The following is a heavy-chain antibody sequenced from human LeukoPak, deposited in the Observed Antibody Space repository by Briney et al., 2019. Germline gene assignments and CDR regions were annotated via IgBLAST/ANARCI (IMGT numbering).Heavy chain of an antibody. CDR1: GFTFSSYW. J-gene: IGHJ4*02. D-gene: IGHD2-21*02. Sequence: GSLRLSCATSGFTFSSYWMTWVRQPPGKGLEWIGEIYHSGSTNKNPSLKNRLSISVDKSKNQFSLRLSSVTAADTAIYFCARRAISVNNFGDSHWGQGTRVIVSS. CDR3: ARRAISVNNFGDSH. CDR2: IYHSGST. V-gene: IGHV4-4*01.